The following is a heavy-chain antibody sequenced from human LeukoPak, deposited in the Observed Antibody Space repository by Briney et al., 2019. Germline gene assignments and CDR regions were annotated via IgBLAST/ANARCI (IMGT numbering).Heavy chain of an antibody. D-gene: IGHD6-6*01. CDR2: IYYSGST. CDR1: GGSISSYY. V-gene: IGHV4-59*01. Sequence: KPSETLSLTCTVSGGSISSYYWSWIRQPPGKGLEWIGYIYYSGSTNYNPSLKSRVTISVDTSKNQFSLKLSSVTAADTAVYYCARGRGEYSRYNWFDPWGQGTLVTMSS. J-gene: IGHJ5*02. CDR3: ARGRGEYSRYNWFDP.